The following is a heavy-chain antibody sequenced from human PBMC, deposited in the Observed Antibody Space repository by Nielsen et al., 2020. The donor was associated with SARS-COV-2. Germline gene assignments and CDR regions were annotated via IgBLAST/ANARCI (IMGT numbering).Heavy chain of an antibody. J-gene: IGHJ6*02. Sequence: GGSLRLSCAASGFTFSSYWMHWVRQAPGKGLVWVSRINSDGSSTSYADSVKGRFTISRDNAKNTLYLQMNSLRAEDTAVYYCARHYYYDSSGYVIDYYGMDVWGQGTTVTVSS. CDR1: GFTFSSYW. CDR3: ARHYYYDSSGYVIDYYGMDV. D-gene: IGHD3-22*01. V-gene: IGHV3-74*01. CDR2: INSDGSST.